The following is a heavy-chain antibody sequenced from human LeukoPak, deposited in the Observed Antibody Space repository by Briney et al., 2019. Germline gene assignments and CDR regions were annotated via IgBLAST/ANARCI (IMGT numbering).Heavy chain of an antibody. V-gene: IGHV1-2*02. CDR3: ARDSIVGAAYFDY. D-gene: IGHD1-26*01. CDR2: INPNSGGT. J-gene: IGHJ4*02. Sequence: GASVKVSCKASGYTFTGYYMHWVRQAPGQGLEWMGWINPNSGGTNYAQKFQGRVTMTRDTSISTAYMELSRLRSDDTAVYYCARDSIVGAAYFDYWGQGTLVTVSS. CDR1: GYTFTGYY.